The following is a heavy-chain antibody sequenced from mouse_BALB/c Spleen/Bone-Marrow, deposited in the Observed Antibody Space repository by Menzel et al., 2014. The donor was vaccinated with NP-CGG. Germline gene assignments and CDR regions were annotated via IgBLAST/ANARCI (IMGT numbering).Heavy chain of an antibody. D-gene: IGHD1-2*01. V-gene: IGHV3-8*02. CDR2: ISYSGST. J-gene: IGHJ2*01. CDR1: GDSIXSGY. CDR3: ATYDGYYFDY. Sequence: EVKVVESGPSLVKPSQTLSLTCSVTGDSIXSGYWNWIRKFPGNKLEYMGYISYSGSTYYNPSLKSRISITRDTSMNXYYLQLNSVTTEDTATYYCATYDGYYFDYWGQGTTLTVSS.